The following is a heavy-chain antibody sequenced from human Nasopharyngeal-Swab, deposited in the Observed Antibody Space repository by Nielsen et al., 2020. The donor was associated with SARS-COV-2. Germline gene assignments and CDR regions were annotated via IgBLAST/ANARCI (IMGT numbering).Heavy chain of an antibody. CDR2: ISSSSSTI. V-gene: IGHV3-48*04. J-gene: IGHJ5*02. CDR3: ARDNYDSSGVNWFAP. CDR1: GFTFSSYS. D-gene: IGHD3-22*01. Sequence: GEALKISCAASGFTFSSYSMNWVRQAPGKGLEWVSYISSSSSTIYYADSVKGRFTISRDNAKNSLYLQMNSLRAEDTAVYYCARDNYDSSGVNWFAPWGQGTLVTVSS.